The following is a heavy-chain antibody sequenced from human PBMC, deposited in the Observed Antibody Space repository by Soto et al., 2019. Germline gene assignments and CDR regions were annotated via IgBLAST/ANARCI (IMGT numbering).Heavy chain of an antibody. CDR1: GFTSDDYA. D-gene: IGHD5-12*01. J-gene: IGHJ6*02. CDR3: AKDGAGEGGYHLRGGMDV. Sequence: GGSLRLSCAASGFTSDDYAMHWVRQAPGKGLEWVSGISWNSGSIGYADSVKGRFTISRDNAKNSLYLQMNSLRAEDTALYYCAKDGAGEGGYHLRGGMDVWGQGTTVTVS. V-gene: IGHV3-9*02. CDR2: ISWNSGSI.